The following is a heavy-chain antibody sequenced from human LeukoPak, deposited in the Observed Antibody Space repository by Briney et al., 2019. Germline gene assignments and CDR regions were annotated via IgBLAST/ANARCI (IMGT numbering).Heavy chain of an antibody. CDR3: ATGYSGNGVGY. D-gene: IGHD5-12*01. Sequence: GGSLRLSCAASGFTFSSYWMHWIRQRPGKGLVWVSRITTDGSSTTYADSVKGRFTVSRDNAKNTLYLQMNSLRAEDTAVYYCATGYSGNGVGYWGQGTLVTVSS. J-gene: IGHJ4*02. CDR2: ITTDGSST. CDR1: GFTFSSYW. V-gene: IGHV3-74*01.